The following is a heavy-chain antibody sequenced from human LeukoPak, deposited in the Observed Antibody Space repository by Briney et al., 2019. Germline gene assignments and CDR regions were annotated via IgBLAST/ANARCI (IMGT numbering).Heavy chain of an antibody. CDR1: GGTFSSYA. CDR3: ARSVPLVTLTSYFDY. CDR2: IIPIFGTA. Sequence: GSSVKVSCKASGGTFSSYAISWVRQAPGQGLEWMGGIIPIFGTANYAQKFQGRVTITADESTSTAYMELSSLRSEDTAVYYCARSVPLVTLTSYFDYWGQGTLVTVSS. J-gene: IGHJ4*02. V-gene: IGHV1-69*01. D-gene: IGHD4-11*01.